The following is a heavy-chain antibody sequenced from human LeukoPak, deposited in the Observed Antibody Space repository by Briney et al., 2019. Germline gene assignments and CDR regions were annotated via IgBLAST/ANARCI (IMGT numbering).Heavy chain of an antibody. CDR3: ASRGSSMRWYFDL. CDR1: GGTFSSYA. J-gene: IGHJ2*01. CDR2: IIPIFGTA. D-gene: IGHD6-6*01. Sequence: ASVKVSCKASGGTFSSYAISWVRQAPGQGLEWMGGIIPIFGTANYAQKFQGRVTITTDESTGTAYMELSSLRSEDTAVYYCASRGSSMRWYFDLWGRGTLVTVSS. V-gene: IGHV1-69*05.